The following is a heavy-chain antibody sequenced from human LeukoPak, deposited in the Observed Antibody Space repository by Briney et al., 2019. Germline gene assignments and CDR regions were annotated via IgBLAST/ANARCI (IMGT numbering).Heavy chain of an antibody. D-gene: IGHD3-22*01. J-gene: IGHJ4*02. Sequence: SETLSLTCTVSGGSISSYYWSWIRQPAGKGLEWIGRIYTSGSTNYNPSLKSRVTISVDTSKNQFSLKLSSVTAADTAVYYCARDYYYDSSGYYSIFDYWGQGTLVTVSS. CDR2: IYTSGST. CDR3: ARDYYYDSSGYYSIFDY. V-gene: IGHV4-4*07. CDR1: GGSISSYY.